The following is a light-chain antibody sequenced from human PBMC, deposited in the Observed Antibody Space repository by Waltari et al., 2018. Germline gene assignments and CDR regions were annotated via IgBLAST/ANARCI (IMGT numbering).Light chain of an antibody. CDR2: GVT. V-gene: IGLV2-14*01. J-gene: IGLJ3*02. CDR1: SSDIDFDDY. Sequence: QSALTQPASVSGSPGQSITISCTGSSSDIDFDDYVSWYQHLPGKAPKLMIDGVTNRPSGISNRFSGSKSDNTASLTISGLQADDEADYYCSSFTGPIWVFGGGTKLTVL. CDR3: SSFTGPIWV.